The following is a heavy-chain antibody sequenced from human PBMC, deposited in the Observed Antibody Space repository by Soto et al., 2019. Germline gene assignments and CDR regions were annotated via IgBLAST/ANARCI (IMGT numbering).Heavy chain of an antibody. Sequence: QVQLVQSGAEVKKPGASVKVSCKASGYTFNGYYMHWVRQAPGQGLEWMGWINPNSGDTKYAQKFQGRVTRTRDTSTSTAYIELSRLRSDDTAVYYCARQSDFDIWGQGTMVTVSS. CDR3: ARQSDFDI. CDR1: GYTFNGYY. V-gene: IGHV1-2*02. J-gene: IGHJ3*02. D-gene: IGHD3-3*01. CDR2: INPNSGDT.